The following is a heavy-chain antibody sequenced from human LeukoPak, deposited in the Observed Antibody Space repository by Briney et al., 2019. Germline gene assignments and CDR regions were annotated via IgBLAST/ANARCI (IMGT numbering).Heavy chain of an antibody. CDR2: ISGSGGST. V-gene: IGHV3-23*01. CDR3: AKDNLGYSVKGLPWFGTNPGAFDI. J-gene: IGHJ3*02. Sequence: GGSLRLSCAASGFTFSSYAMSWVRQAPGKGLEWVSAISGSGGSTYYADSVKGRFTISRDNSKNTLYLQMNSLRAEDTAVYYRAKDNLGYSVKGLPWFGTNPGAFDIWGQGTMVTVSS. D-gene: IGHD3-10*01. CDR1: GFTFSSYA.